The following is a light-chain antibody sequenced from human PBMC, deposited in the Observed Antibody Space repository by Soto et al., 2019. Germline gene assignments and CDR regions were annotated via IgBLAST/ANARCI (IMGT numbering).Light chain of an antibody. CDR2: EVS. V-gene: IGLV2-23*02. CDR1: SSDVGSYNL. CDR3: CSYAGSTTHVV. Sequence: QSALTQPASVSGSPGQSITISCTGTSSDVGSYNLVSWYQQYPGKAPKFIIYEVSKRPSGVSNRFSGSKSGNTASLTVSGLQAEDEADYYCCSYAGSTTHVVFGGVTKLTVL. J-gene: IGLJ2*01.